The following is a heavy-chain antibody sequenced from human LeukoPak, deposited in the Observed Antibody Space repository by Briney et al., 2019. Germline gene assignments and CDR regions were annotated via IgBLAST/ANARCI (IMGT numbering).Heavy chain of an antibody. V-gene: IGHV3-33*03. CDR2: IWHDGSNK. CDR3: ANNFDY. CDR1: GFTFSNYG. J-gene: IGHJ4*02. Sequence: PGGSLRLSCATSGFTFSNYGMHWVRQAPGKGLEWMAVIWHDGSNKYYADSVKGRFTVSRDNSKNTLYLQMNSLRAEDTAVYYCANNFDYWGQGTLVTVSS.